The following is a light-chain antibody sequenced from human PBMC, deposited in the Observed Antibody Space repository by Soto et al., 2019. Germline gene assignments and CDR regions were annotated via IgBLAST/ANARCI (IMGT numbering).Light chain of an antibody. Sequence: QSALTQPASVSGSPGQSITISCTGTSSDVGGYNYVSWYQQHPGKAPKLMIYEVSNRPSGVSNRFSGSKSGNTASLTISGLHAEDEADYYCSSYTSSRVFGGGTKVTVL. CDR3: SSYTSSRV. J-gene: IGLJ3*02. CDR1: SSDVGGYNY. V-gene: IGLV2-14*01. CDR2: EVS.